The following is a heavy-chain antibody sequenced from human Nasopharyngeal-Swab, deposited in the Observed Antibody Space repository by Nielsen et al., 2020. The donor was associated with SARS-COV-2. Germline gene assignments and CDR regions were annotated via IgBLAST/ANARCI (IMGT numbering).Heavy chain of an antibody. V-gene: IGHV1-24*01. Sequence: ASVKVSCKASGYTLTELSMHWVRQAHGKGLEWMGGFDPEDGETIYAQKFQGRVTMTEDTSTDTAYMELSSLRSEDTAVYYCATHGVYDYVWGSYRWGLPDYWGQGTLVTVSS. CDR2: FDPEDGET. J-gene: IGHJ4*02. CDR3: ATHGVYDYVWGSYRWGLPDY. D-gene: IGHD3-16*02. CDR1: GYTLTELS.